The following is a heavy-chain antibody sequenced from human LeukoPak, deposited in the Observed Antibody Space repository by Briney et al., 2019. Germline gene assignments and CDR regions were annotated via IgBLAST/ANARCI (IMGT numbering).Heavy chain of an antibody. Sequence: TGGFLRLSCAASGFTFSSYAMHWVRQAPGKGLEWVSGISWNSGSIGYADSVKGRFTISRDNAKNSLYLQMNSLRAEDTALYYCAKDTDSSGFYYFDYWGQGTLVTVSS. D-gene: IGHD6-19*01. CDR1: GFTFSSYA. V-gene: IGHV3-9*01. CDR2: ISWNSGSI. J-gene: IGHJ4*02. CDR3: AKDTDSSGFYYFDY.